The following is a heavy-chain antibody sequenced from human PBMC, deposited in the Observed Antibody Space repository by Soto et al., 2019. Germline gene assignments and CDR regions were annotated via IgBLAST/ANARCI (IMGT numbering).Heavy chain of an antibody. CDR1: GYSFTSYW. V-gene: IGHV5-10-1*01. Sequence: GESLKISCKGSGYSFTSYWISWVRQMPGKGLEWMGRIDPSDSYTNYSPSFQGHVTISVTKSITTVFLQWSSLRASDTAMYYCARQIYDSDTGPNFQYYFESWGQGTPVTVSS. D-gene: IGHD3-22*01. CDR3: ARQIYDSDTGPNFQYYFES. J-gene: IGHJ4*02. CDR2: IDPSDSYT.